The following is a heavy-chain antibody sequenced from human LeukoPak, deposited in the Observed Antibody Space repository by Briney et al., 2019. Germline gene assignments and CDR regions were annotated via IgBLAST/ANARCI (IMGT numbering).Heavy chain of an antibody. CDR1: GYTFTSYD. J-gene: IGHJ4*02. D-gene: IGHD3-9*01. CDR2: INLNSGGT. V-gene: IGHV1-2*02. CDR3: ARSPDILTGENFDY. Sequence: GASVKVSCKASGYTFTSYDINWVRQATGQGLEWMGWINLNSGGTNDAQKFQDRGTMTRDTSISTAYMELSRLRSDDTAVYYCARSPDILTGENFDYWGQGTLVTVSS.